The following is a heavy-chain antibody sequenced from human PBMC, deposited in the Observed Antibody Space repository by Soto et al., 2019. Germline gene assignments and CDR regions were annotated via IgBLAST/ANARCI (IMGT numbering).Heavy chain of an antibody. D-gene: IGHD6-19*01. J-gene: IGHJ4*02. CDR2: IYHRGST. Sequence: QLQLQESGSGLVKPSQTLSLTCAVSDGSISSGGYSWSWIRQPPGKGLEWIGYIYHRGSTYYNPSRKSRVTISVDRSKNQFSLKLSSVTDADTAVYYCARAGGLGAVAADYWGKGTLITVYS. CDR1: DGSISSGGYS. V-gene: IGHV4-30-2*01. CDR3: ARAGGLGAVAADY.